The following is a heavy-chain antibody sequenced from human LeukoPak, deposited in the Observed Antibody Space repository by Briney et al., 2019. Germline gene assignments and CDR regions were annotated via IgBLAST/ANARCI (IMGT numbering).Heavy chain of an antibody. CDR3: AREYCSSTSCEEDY. CDR2: ISSSSSYI. CDR1: GFTFSSYS. J-gene: IGHJ4*02. V-gene: IGHV3-21*01. Sequence: GGSLRLSCAASGFTFSSYSMNWVRQAPGKGLEWASSISSSSSYIYYADSVKGRFTISRDNAKNSLYLQMNSLRAEDTAVYYCAREYCSSTSCEEDYWGQGTLVTVSS. D-gene: IGHD2-2*01.